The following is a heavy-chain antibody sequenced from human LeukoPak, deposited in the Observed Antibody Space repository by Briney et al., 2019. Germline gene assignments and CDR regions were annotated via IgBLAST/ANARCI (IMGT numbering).Heavy chain of an antibody. CDR1: GFTFSRYW. D-gene: IGHD6-19*01. V-gene: IGHV3-74*01. J-gene: IGHJ4*02. CDR3: ARRGAGRTIDY. Sequence: GGSLRLSCAASGFTFSRYWMHWVRQAPGKGLVWVSHINSDGSSTRYADSVKGRFTISRDNAKNTLYLQMNSLRVEDTAVYYCARRGAGRTIDYWGQGTLVTVSS. CDR2: INSDGSST.